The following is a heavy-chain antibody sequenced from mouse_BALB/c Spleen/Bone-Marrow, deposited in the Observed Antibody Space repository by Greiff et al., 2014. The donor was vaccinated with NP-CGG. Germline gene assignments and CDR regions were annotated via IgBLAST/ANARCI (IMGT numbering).Heavy chain of an antibody. CDR1: GFTFSSFG. CDR3: ARSTRITTGYYYAMDY. V-gene: IGHV5-17*02. Sequence: VQLKESGGGLVQPGGSRKVSCAASGFTFSSFGMHWVRQAPEKGLEWVAYISSGSSTIYYADTVKGRFTISRDNPKNTLFLQMTSLRSEDTAMYYCARSTRITTGYYYAMDYWGQGTSVTVSS. J-gene: IGHJ4*01. CDR2: ISSGSSTI. D-gene: IGHD2-4*01.